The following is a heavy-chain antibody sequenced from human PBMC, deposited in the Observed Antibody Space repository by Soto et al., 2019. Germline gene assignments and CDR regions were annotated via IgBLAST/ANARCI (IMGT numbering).Heavy chain of an antibody. CDR3: SRRTGLAARLASPAYYGLDV. CDR2: IIPIFDKP. J-gene: IGHJ6*04. CDR1: GGSFYNYA. D-gene: IGHD6-6*01. Sequence: QVHLVQSGAEVKKPGSSVKVACEASGGSFYNYAVPWVRQAPGQGLEWVGSIIPIFDKPNFAQKFQGSLTITADKYTSIAYMESNSLTSGDTDVYYGSRRTGLAARLASPAYYGLDVWRKGTTVIVSS. V-gene: IGHV1-69*06.